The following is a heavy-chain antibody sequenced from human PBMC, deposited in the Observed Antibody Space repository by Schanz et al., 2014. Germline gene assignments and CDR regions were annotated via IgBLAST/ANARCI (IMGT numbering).Heavy chain of an antibody. J-gene: IGHJ5*02. Sequence: VQLVESGGRLVKPGGSLRLSCAASGLTFSDYFMSWIRQAPGKGLEWVSAINTADTTYYADSVKGRFTVSRDNSKNTVYLHMNSLRDEDTAVYYCAKDMNREATAPESWGQGTLVVVSS. D-gene: IGHD5-12*01. CDR3: AKDMNREATAPES. CDR1: GLTFSDYF. CDR2: INTADTT. V-gene: IGHV3-23*04.